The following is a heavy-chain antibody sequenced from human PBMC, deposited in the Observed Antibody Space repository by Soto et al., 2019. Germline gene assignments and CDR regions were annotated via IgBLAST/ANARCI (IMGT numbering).Heavy chain of an antibody. CDR1: GYTFADHY. V-gene: IGHV1-2*02. J-gene: IGHJ3*02. D-gene: IGHD2-21*01. CDR3: AREVGGDRKAFDI. CDR2: INANSGAA. Sequence: QVQLVQSGAEVKKPGASVKVSCKASGYTFADHYMHWVRQAPGQALEFIGCINANSGAASYAQRFQGRATITRDTSVSTVYMDLSRLTSDDTAIYYWAREVGGDRKAFDIWGQGTMVTVSS.